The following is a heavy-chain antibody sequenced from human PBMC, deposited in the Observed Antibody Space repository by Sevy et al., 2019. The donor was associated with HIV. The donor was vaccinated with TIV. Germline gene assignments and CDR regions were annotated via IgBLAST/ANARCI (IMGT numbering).Heavy chain of an antibody. J-gene: IGHJ6*02. CDR1: GYTFTSYG. Sequence: ASVKVSCKASGYTFTSYGMSWVRQAPGQGLEWMGWISACNGNTNYAQKLQGRVTMTTDTSTSTAYMELRSLRSDDTAVYYCARGYCSGGSCYDYYYGMDLWGQGTTVTVSS. V-gene: IGHV1-18*01. CDR2: ISACNGNT. CDR3: ARGYCSGGSCYDYYYGMDL. D-gene: IGHD2-15*01.